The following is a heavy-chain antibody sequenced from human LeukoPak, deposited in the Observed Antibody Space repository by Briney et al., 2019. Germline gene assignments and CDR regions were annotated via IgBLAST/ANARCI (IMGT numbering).Heavy chain of an antibody. CDR3: ARETPSGAFDI. Sequence: SETLSLTCAVSGGSISSNSYYWGWIRQPPGKGLEWIGRIYYSGSTYYNPSPKSRVTISVDTSKNQFSLKLSSVTAADTAVYYCARETPSGAFDIWGQGTMVTVSS. CDR2: IYYSGST. D-gene: IGHD6-6*01. J-gene: IGHJ3*02. V-gene: IGHV4-39*07. CDR1: GGSISSNSYY.